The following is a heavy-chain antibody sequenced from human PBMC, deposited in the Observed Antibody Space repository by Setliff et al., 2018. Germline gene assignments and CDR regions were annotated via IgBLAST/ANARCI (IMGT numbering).Heavy chain of an antibody. D-gene: IGHD3-10*01. J-gene: IGHJ6*03. Sequence: ASVKVSCKGSGYTFSTYAIIWMRQAPGQGLEWMGWINTNTGNPSYAQGFTGRFVFSLDTSVSTAYLQISSLKAEDTAIYYCARGSRFGTIVYRGDYYLDVWGKGTTVT. CDR1: GYTFSTYA. V-gene: IGHV7-4-1*02. CDR2: INTNTGNP. CDR3: ARGSRFGTIVYRGDYYLDV.